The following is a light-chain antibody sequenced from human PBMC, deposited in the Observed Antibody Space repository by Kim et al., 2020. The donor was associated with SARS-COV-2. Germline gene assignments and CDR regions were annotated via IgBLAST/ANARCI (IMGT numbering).Light chain of an antibody. CDR1: QSISNY. V-gene: IGKV1-17*03. CDR3: LQHDIYPLT. Sequence: ASAGDRVTITCRASQSISNYLAWFQQKPGKVPKRLIYAASSLQSGVPSRFSGSGSGTEFTLSISSLQPEDFAPYYCLQHDIYPLTFGGGTKVDIK. CDR2: AAS. J-gene: IGKJ4*01.